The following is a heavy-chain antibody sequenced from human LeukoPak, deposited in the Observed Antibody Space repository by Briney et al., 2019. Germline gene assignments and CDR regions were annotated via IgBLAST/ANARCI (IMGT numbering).Heavy chain of an antibody. D-gene: IGHD3-22*01. CDR2: IWYDGSNK. CDR1: GFTFSSYG. Sequence: GRSLRLSCAASGFTFSSYGMHWVRQAPGKGLEWVAVIWYDGSNKYYADSVKGRFTISRDNSKNTLYLQMNSLRAEDTAVYYCARDSKYDSSGYYSAKYFQHWGQGTLVTVSS. CDR3: ARDSKYDSSGYYSAKYFQH. V-gene: IGHV3-33*01. J-gene: IGHJ1*01.